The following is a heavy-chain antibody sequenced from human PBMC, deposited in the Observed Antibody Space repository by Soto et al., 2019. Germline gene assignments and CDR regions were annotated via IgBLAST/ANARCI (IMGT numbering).Heavy chain of an antibody. CDR3: ARGYYGSGSYQKSYNWFDP. V-gene: IGHV1-69*02. D-gene: IGHD3-10*01. J-gene: IGHJ5*02. Sequence: SVKVSCKASGGTFSSYTISWVRQAPGQGLEWMGRIIPILGIANYAQKFQGRVTITADKSTSTAYMELSSLRSEDTAVYYCARGYYGSGSYQKSYNWFDPWGQGTLVTVSS. CDR2: IIPILGIA. CDR1: GGTFSSYT.